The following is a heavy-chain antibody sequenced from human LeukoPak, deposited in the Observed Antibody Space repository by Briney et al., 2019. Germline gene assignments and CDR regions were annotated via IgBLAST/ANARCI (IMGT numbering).Heavy chain of an antibody. CDR3: AQSHLGCIGGSCYESGFLK. J-gene: IGHJ4*02. D-gene: IGHD2-15*01. CDR2: IYWDDDK. Sequence: SGPTLVNPTQTLTLTCTFSGFSLTTSSMGVGWIRQPPGEALEWLALIYWDDDKRYRSSLKNRLTITKDTSKNQVVLTMTNMDPVDTATYFCAQSHLGCIGGSCYESGFLKWGQGTLVTVSS. V-gene: IGHV2-5*02. CDR1: GFSLTTSSMG.